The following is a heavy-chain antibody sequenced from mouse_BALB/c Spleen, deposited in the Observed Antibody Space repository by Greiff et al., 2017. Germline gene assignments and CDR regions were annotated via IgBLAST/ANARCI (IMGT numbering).Heavy chain of an antibody. CDR2: IWGDGST. J-gene: IGHJ2*01. V-gene: IGHV2-6-7*01. D-gene: IGHD1-1*01. Sequence: QVQLKESGPGLVAPSQSLSITCTVSGFSLTGYGVNWVRQPPGKGLEWLGMIWGDGSTDYNSALNARLSISKDNSKSQVFLKMNSLQTDDTARYYCARIPYYYGTLDYWGQGTTLTVSS. CDR1: GFSLTGYG. CDR3: ARIPYYYGTLDY.